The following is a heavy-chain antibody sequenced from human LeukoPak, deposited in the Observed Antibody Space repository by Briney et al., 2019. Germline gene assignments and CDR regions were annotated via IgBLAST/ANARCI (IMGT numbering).Heavy chain of an antibody. CDR3: ARGEKGPNSDCFDF. Sequence: GGSLRLSCAASGFTFSNYWMSWVRQAPEKGLEWVANIKQDGSEKYYVDSVKGRFTISRDNAKNSLYLQMNSLRAEDTAVYYCARGEKGPNSDCFDFWGQGTLVTVSS. CDR1: GFTFSNYW. CDR2: IKQDGSEK. D-gene: IGHD2/OR15-2a*01. J-gene: IGHJ4*02. V-gene: IGHV3-7*05.